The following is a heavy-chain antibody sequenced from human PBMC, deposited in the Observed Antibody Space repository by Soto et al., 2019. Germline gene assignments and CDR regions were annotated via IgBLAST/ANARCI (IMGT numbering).Heavy chain of an antibody. CDR2: IYYSGST. V-gene: IGHV4-59*01. D-gene: IGHD4-17*01. CDR1: GGSISSYY. CDR3: AREHGDYRIQPLTYFDY. Sequence: SETLSLTCTVSGGSISSYYWSCIRQPPGKGLEWIGYIYYSGSTNYNPSLKSRVTISVDTSKNQFSLKLSSVTAADTAVYYCAREHGDYRIQPLTYFDYWGQGTLVTVSS. J-gene: IGHJ4*02.